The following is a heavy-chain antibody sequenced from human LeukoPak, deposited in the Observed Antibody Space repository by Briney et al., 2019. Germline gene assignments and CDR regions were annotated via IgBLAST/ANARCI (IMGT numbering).Heavy chain of an antibody. J-gene: IGHJ5*02. V-gene: IGHV5-51*01. CDR2: IYPGDSDT. CDR1: GYSFTSYW. CDR3: ARLASVWIAAAGTSSGWFDP. D-gene: IGHD6-13*01. Sequence: GESLKISCKGSGYSFTSYWIGWVRQMPGKGLEWMGIIYPGDSDTRYSPSFQGQVTISAGKSISTAYLQWSSLKASDTAMYYCARLASVWIAAAGTSSGWFDPWGQGTLVTVSS.